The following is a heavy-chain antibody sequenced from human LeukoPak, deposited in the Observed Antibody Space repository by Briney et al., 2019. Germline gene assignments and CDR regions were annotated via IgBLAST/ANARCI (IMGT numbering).Heavy chain of an antibody. CDR3: VRWQSGSMFHPP. V-gene: IGHV4-39*01. CDR1: GGSISSSSHY. D-gene: IGHD3-10*02. CDR2: IYYSGTT. Sequence: KSSETLSLTCTVSGGSISSSSHYWGWIRQPPGRGLEWIGSIYYSGTTAYNLSLKSRVTISVDTSKNQFSLKLSSVTAADTAVYYCVRWQSGSMFHPPWGQGTLVTVSS. J-gene: IGHJ5*02.